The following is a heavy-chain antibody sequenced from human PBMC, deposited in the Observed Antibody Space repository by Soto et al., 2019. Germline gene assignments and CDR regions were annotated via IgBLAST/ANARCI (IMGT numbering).Heavy chain of an antibody. V-gene: IGHV3-30*18. D-gene: IGHD2-2*01. Sequence: QVQLVESGGGVVQPGRSLRLSCAASGFTFSSYGMHWVRQAPGKGLEWVAVISYDGSNKYYADSVKGRFTISRDNSKNTLYLKMNSLRAEDTAVYYCAKTERYCSSTSCPSDYWGQGTLVTVSS. CDR1: GFTFSSYG. CDR2: ISYDGSNK. CDR3: AKTERYCSSTSCPSDY. J-gene: IGHJ4*02.